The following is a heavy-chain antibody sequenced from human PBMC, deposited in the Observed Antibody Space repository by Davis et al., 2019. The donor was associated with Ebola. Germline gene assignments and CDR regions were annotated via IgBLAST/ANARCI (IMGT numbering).Heavy chain of an antibody. V-gene: IGHV4-4*02. D-gene: IGHD4-17*01. J-gene: IGHJ6*02. CDR3: ARGNYGDYIVLYYYNMDV. CDR2: IYHGGST. Sequence: SETLSLTCAVSGGSISSSNWWSWVRQTPGKGLEWIGEIYHGGSTNYNPSLKSRVTMSIDKSKNQFSLNLSSVTAADTAIYYCARGNYGDYIVLYYYNMDVWGQGTTVTVSS. CDR1: GGSISSSNW.